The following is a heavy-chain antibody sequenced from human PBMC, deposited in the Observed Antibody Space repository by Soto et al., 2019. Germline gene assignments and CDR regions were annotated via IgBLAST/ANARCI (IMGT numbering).Heavy chain of an antibody. J-gene: IGHJ4*02. CDR2: INHSGST. Sequence: PSETLSLTCAVYGGSLSGYYWSWIRQPPGKGLEWIGEINHSGSTNYNPSLKSRVTMSVDTSKNQFSLKLTSVTAADTAVYYCARGDFWIPDWGQGTLVTVSS. CDR1: GGSLSGYY. V-gene: IGHV4-34*01. D-gene: IGHD3-3*01. CDR3: ARGDFWIPD.